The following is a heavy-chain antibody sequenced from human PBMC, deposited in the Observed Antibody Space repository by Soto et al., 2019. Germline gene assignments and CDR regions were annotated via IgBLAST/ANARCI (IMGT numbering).Heavy chain of an antibody. J-gene: IGHJ3*02. Sequence: QVQLVQSGAEVKKPGSSVKVSCEASGGTLRNFAISWVRQAPGAGFEWMGGIIPIFGTVNYAQKFQGRVTITAAKSTSTAYIELSRLGSEDTAVYYCARGGDYRSGWFGACHIWGPGTMLTVSS. CDR1: GGTLRNFA. CDR2: IIPIFGTV. V-gene: IGHV1-69*06. D-gene: IGHD6-19*01. CDR3: ARGGDYRSGWFGACHI.